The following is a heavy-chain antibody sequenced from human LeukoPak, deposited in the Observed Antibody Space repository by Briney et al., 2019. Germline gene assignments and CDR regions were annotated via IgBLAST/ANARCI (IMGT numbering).Heavy chain of an antibody. J-gene: IGHJ4*02. CDR1: GFTFSSYW. Sequence: GGSLRLSCAASGFTFSSYWMSWVRQAPGKGLEWVGRIKSKTDGETTDYAAPVKGRFTISRDDSKNTLYLQMNSLKTEDTAVYYCTTVYSDSSGYYFNYCDYWGQGTLVTVST. D-gene: IGHD3-22*01. V-gene: IGHV3-15*01. CDR3: TTVYSDSSGYYFNYCDY. CDR2: IKSKTDGETT.